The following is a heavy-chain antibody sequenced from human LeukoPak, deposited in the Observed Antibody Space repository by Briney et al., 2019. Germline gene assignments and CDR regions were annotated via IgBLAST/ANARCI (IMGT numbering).Heavy chain of an antibody. D-gene: IGHD3-16*01. CDR1: GGSISSSLYY. J-gene: IGHJ6*03. Sequence: PSETLSLTSTVSGGSISSSLYYWGWIRQPPGKGLEWIGTIYYRGSTYYKPSLKSRVTISVDTSKNQFSLKLSSVTAADTAVYYCAREASQKGAHYMDVWGKGTTVTISS. CDR2: IYYRGST. V-gene: IGHV4-39*07. CDR3: AREASQKGAHYMDV.